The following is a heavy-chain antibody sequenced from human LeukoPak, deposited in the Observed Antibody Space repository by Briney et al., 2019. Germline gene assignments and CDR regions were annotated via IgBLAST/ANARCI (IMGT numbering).Heavy chain of an antibody. CDR1: GGSISSSSYY. CDR3: ARRGPGDY. Sequence: SETLSLTCTVSGGSISSSSYYWVWIRQPPGKGRECMGSIYYSGSTYYNPSLKRRVTISVDTSKNQFSLKLSSVTAADTAVYSCARRGPGDYWGQGTLVTVSS. CDR2: IYYSGST. J-gene: IGHJ4*02. D-gene: IGHD7-27*01. V-gene: IGHV4-39*01.